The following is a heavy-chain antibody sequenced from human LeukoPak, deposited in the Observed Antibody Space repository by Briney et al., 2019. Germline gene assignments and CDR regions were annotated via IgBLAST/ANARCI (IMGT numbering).Heavy chain of an antibody. D-gene: IGHD2-2*01. V-gene: IGHV1-46*01. Sequence: ASVNVSCKASGYTFTSYYMHWMRQAPGQGLEWMGVINPSGGSTSYAQKFQGRVTMTRDTSTSTVYMELSSLRSEDTAVYYCARAGYCSSASCRGSFGYWGQGTLVTVSS. J-gene: IGHJ4*02. CDR3: ARAGYCSSASCRGSFGY. CDR1: GYTFTSYY. CDR2: INPSGGST.